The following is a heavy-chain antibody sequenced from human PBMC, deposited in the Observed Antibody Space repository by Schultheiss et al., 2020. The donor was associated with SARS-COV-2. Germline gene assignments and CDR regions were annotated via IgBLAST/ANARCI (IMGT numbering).Heavy chain of an antibody. CDR2: ISYDGSNK. CDR1: GFTFSSYG. J-gene: IGHJ3*02. D-gene: IGHD1-26*01. Sequence: GGSLRLSCAASGFTFSSYGMHWVRQAPGKGLEWVAVISYDGSNKYYADSVKGRFTISRDNSKNTLYLQMNSLRAEDTAVYYCTTDHSGSFKRAFDIWGQGTMVTVSS. V-gene: IGHV3-30*03. CDR3: TTDHSGSFKRAFDI.